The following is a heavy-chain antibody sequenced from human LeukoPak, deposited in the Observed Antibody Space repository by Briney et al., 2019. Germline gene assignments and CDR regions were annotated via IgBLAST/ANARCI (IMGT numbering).Heavy chain of an antibody. D-gene: IGHD2-15*01. Sequence: PGRSLRLSCAASGFTFSSYWMSWVRQAPGKGLEWVANIKQDGSEKYYVDSVKGRFTISRDNAKNSLYLQMNSLRAEDTAVYYCARRYCSGGSCYCDYWGQGTLVTVSS. CDR1: GFTFSSYW. CDR2: IKQDGSEK. J-gene: IGHJ4*02. CDR3: ARRYCSGGSCYCDY. V-gene: IGHV3-7*03.